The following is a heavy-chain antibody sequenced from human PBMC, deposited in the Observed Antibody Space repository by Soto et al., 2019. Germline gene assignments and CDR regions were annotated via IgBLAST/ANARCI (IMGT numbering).Heavy chain of an antibody. CDR1: GFTFSSYV. CDR2: ISERDGST. J-gene: IGHJ4*02. D-gene: IGHD7-27*01. Sequence: EVQLLESGGNLVQPGGSLRLSCAASGFTFSSYVMTWVRQAPGKGLEWVSAISERDGSTYYADSVKGRFTISRDNSKNTLYLQMNSLRAEDTAVYYCAKGGWGDYWGQGTLVTVSS. V-gene: IGHV3-23*01. CDR3: AKGGWGDY.